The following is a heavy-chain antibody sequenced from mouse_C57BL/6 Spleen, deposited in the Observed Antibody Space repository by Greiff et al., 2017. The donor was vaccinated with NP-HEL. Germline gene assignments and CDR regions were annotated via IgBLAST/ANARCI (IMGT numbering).Heavy chain of an antibody. CDR2: ISNGGGST. D-gene: IGHD1-1*01. CDR1: GFTFSDYY. J-gene: IGHJ4*01. V-gene: IGHV5-12*01. Sequence: EVKLVESGGGLVQPGGSLKLSCAASGFTFSDYYMYWVRQTPEKRLEWVAYISNGGGSTYYPDTVKGRFTISRDNAKNTLYLQMSRPKSEDTAMYYCARQGLYYGSIYAMDYWGQGTSVTVSS. CDR3: ARQGLYYGSIYAMDY.